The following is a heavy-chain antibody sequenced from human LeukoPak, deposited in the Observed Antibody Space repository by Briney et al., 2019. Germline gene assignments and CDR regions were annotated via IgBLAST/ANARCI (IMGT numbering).Heavy chain of an antibody. CDR3: ARDIYGSGIYYNDY. CDR1: GGTFSSYA. J-gene: IGHJ4*02. CDR2: IFPIFGTA. Sequence: SVKVSCKASGGTFSSYAISWVRQAPGQGLEWMGRIFPIFGTANYAQKFQGRVTITTDESTSTAYMELSSLRSEDTAVYYCARDIYGSGIYYNDYWGQGTLVTVSS. V-gene: IGHV1-69*05. D-gene: IGHD3-10*01.